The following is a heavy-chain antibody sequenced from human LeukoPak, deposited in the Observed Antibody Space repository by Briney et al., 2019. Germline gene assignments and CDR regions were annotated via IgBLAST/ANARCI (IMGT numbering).Heavy chain of an antibody. CDR3: ARGGGSYPFDY. D-gene: IGHD1-26*01. V-gene: IGHV3-48*03. Sequence: PGGSLRLSCAASGFTFSSYAVKWVRQAPEKGLEWVSYVSGSGSTIYYADSVKGRFTISRDNAKNSLYLQMNSLRAEDTAVYYCARGGGSYPFDYWGQGTLVTVSS. CDR2: VSGSGSTI. CDR1: GFTFSSYA. J-gene: IGHJ4*02.